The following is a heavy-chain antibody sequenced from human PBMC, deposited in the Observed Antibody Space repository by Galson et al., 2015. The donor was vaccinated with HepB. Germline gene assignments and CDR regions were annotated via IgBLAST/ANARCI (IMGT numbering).Heavy chain of an antibody. Sequence: SLRLSCAASGFTFSNYAMHWVRQVPGKGLEWVTHISVDGRDKYYADSVKGRFTISRDNAKNTLYLQVNSPRPEDTAVFYCARGIRFSSDWYYFDYWGQGTQVTVS. J-gene: IGHJ4*02. V-gene: IGHV3-30*04. D-gene: IGHD6-19*01. CDR3: ARGIRFSSDWYYFDY. CDR2: ISVDGRDK. CDR1: GFTFSNYA.